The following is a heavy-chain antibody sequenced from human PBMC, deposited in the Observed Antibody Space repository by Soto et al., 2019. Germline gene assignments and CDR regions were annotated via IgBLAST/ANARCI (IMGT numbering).Heavy chain of an antibody. Sequence: GGSLRLSFAASGYMFGDYWMSWVRQAPGKGLEWLANIWRDGSQKHYVDSVKGRFTISRDNAKNSLYLQMNSLTAEDMAVYYCARGSTSYEVWGQGTLVTVSS. V-gene: IGHV3-7*01. CDR2: IWRDGSQK. CDR3: ARGSTSYEV. D-gene: IGHD2-2*01. J-gene: IGHJ4*02. CDR1: GYMFGDYW.